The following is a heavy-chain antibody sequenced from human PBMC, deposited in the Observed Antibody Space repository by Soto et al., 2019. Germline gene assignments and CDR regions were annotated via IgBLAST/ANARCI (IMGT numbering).Heavy chain of an antibody. CDR2: INYSGRT. Sequence: PSETLSLTCAVSGHSISSSNWWGWIRQSPGKGLDWIGYINYSGRTYYNPSLRGRVTMSVDTSKNQFSLDLSSVTAVDTAVYYCAKNTGGTRGPYFDYWGQGTLVTVS. CDR1: GHSISSSNW. V-gene: IGHV4-28*01. J-gene: IGHJ4*02. D-gene: IGHD1-1*01. CDR3: AKNTGGTRGPYFDY.